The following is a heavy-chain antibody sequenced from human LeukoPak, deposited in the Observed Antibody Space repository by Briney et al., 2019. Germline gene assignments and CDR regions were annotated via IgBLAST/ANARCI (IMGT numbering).Heavy chain of an antibody. CDR1: GFTFSTHG. Sequence: GGSLRLSCAASGFTFSTHGMSWVRQAPGKGLEWVSYISSTSSTIYYADSVKGRFTISRDNAKNSLYLQMNSLRDEDTAVYYCARSGNYDCWGQGTLVTVSS. V-gene: IGHV3-48*02. J-gene: IGHJ4*02. D-gene: IGHD1-1*01. CDR3: ARSGNYDC. CDR2: ISSTSSTI.